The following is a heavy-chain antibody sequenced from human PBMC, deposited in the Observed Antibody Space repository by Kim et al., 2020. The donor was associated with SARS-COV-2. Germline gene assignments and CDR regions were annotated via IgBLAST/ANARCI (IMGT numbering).Heavy chain of an antibody. CDR3: AKATTSFMVVRDLRRFDP. Sequence: GGSLRLSCAASGFTFSSYAMSWVRQAPGKGLEWVSAISGSGGSTYYADSVKGRFTISRDNSKNTLYLQMNSLRAEDTAVYYCAKATTSFMVVRDLRRFDPWGQGTLVTVSS. CDR1: GFTFSSYA. D-gene: IGHD2-15*01. J-gene: IGHJ5*02. CDR2: ISGSGGST. V-gene: IGHV3-23*01.